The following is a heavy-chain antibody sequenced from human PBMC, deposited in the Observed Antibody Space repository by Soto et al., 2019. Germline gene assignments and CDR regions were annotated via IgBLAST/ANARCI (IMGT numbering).Heavy chain of an antibody. CDR2: ISDGGDLI. CDR1: GFPFSNHA. J-gene: IGHJ4*02. V-gene: IGHV3-23*01. CDR3: AKRQGTGLAAKNFDF. D-gene: IGHD2-15*01. Sequence: GGSLRLSCAASGFPFSNHAMSWVRQAPGKGLEWVSGISDGGDLIYYADSVKGRFSMSRDNSENMLYLQMTNLRAEDTAIYFCAKRQGTGLAAKNFDFWGQGALVTVSS.